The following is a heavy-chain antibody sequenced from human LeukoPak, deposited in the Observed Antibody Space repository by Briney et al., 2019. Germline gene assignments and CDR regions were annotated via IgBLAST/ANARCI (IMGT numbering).Heavy chain of an antibody. Sequence: SVKGRFTIYRDNAKNSLYLQMNSLRAEDTAVYYCARGYTVIDLDLWGQGTLVTVSS. D-gene: IGHD4-17*01. J-gene: IGHJ4*02. CDR3: ARGYTVIDLDL. V-gene: IGHV3-21*01.